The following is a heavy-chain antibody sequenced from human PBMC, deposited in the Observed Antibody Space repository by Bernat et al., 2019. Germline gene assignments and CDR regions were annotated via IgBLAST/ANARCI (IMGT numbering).Heavy chain of an antibody. D-gene: IGHD4-4*01. J-gene: IGHJ4*02. V-gene: IGHV4-34*02. Sequence: QVQLQQWGAGLLKPSATLSLTCAVSDGAFSTYYWGWIRQPPGKGLEWIGEINHSGSTNYNPSLKSRVTMSVDTSRNRFSLKLSSVTAADSAIYFCARGGVDNSNYGGLFDSWGQGTLLTVSS. CDR2: INHSGST. CDR1: DGAFSTYY. CDR3: ARGGVDNSNYGGLFDS.